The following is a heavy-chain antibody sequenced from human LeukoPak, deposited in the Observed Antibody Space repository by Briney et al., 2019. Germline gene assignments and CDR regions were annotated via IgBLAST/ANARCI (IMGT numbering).Heavy chain of an antibody. CDR2: IKSKTDGGTT. CDR1: GFTFSNAW. Sequence: KAGGSLRLSCAATGFTFSNAWMSWVRQVPGKGLEWVGRIKSKTDGGTTDYAAPVKGRFTISRDDSKNTLYLHMNSLKAEDTAVYYCTTDRPTVPLDYWGQGTLVTVSS. V-gene: IGHV3-15*01. J-gene: IGHJ4*02. CDR3: TTDRPTVPLDY. D-gene: IGHD4-17*01.